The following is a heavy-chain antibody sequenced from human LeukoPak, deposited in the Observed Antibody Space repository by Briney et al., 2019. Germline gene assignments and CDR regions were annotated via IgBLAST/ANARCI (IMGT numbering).Heavy chain of an antibody. J-gene: IGHJ5*02. CDR1: GYTFTSYY. CDR3: ARIIPQKWELPGKWFDP. D-gene: IGHD1-26*01. CDR2: INPSGGST. Sequence: ASVKVSCKASGYTFTSYYMHWVRQAPEQGLEWMGIINPSGGSTSYAQKFQGRVTMTRDMSTSTVYMELSSLRSDDTAVYYCARIIPQKWELPGKWFDPWGQGTLVTVSS. V-gene: IGHV1-46*01.